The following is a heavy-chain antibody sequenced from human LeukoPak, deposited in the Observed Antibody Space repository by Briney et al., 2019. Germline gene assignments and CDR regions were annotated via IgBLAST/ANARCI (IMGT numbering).Heavy chain of an antibody. V-gene: IGHV1-2*02. CDR1: GYTFVGYF. J-gene: IGHJ4*02. CDR2: INPNSGDT. Sequence: ASVKVSCKASGYTFVGYFMRWVRQAPGQGLEWMGWINPNSGDTNYAQKFKGRVTMTRDTSISAAYMELSSLRFDDTAVYYCSRAADVVLVPPSDDWGQGTLVTVSS. CDR3: SRAADVVLVPPSDD. D-gene: IGHD2-8*02.